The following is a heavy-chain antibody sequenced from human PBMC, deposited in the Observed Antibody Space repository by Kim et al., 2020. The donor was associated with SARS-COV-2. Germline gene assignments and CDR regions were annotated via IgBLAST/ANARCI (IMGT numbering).Heavy chain of an antibody. D-gene: IGHD2-21*02. CDR3: ARGSMTHPSFNWFDP. CDR2: IIPIFGTA. J-gene: IGHJ5*02. Sequence: SVKVSCKASGGTFSSYAISWVRQAPGQGLEWIGGIIPIFGTANYAQKFQGRVTITADESTSTAYMELSSLRSEDTAVYYCARGSMTHPSFNWFDPWGQGTLVTVSS. CDR1: GGTFSSYA. V-gene: IGHV1-69*13.